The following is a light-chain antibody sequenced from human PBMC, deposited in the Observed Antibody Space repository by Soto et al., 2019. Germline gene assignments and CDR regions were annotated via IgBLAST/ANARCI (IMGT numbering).Light chain of an antibody. CDR2: RAS. Sequence: DIPMTQSPSTLSSSVVAIATITSRARQSIGNLLGWYQQKPGKAPSVLIYRASTLATGVPSRFSGSGSGTDCTLASSSLHPDDFATYYCQQYENYPWTCGRGTKVESK. CDR1: QSIGNL. CDR3: QQYENYPWT. J-gene: IGKJ1*01. V-gene: IGKV1-5*03.